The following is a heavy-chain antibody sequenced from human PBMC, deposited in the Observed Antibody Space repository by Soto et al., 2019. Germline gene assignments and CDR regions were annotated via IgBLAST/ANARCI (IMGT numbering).Heavy chain of an antibody. Sequence: VQLLESGGGLVQPGGSLRLSCAASGFTFSSYAMSWVRQAPGKGLEWVSAISGSGGSTYYADSVKGRFTISRDNSKNKLYLQMNSLRAEDTAVYYCAKLGYSGYDWNWFDPWGQGTLVTVSS. J-gene: IGHJ5*02. V-gene: IGHV3-23*01. CDR3: AKLGYSGYDWNWFDP. CDR1: GFTFSSYA. D-gene: IGHD5-12*01. CDR2: ISGSGGST.